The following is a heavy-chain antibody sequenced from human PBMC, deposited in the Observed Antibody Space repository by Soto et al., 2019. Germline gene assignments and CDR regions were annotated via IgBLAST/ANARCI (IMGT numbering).Heavy chain of an antibody. D-gene: IGHD1-26*01. CDR3: ARGRGTYYADS. CDR2: IDTDGSTGGT. Sequence: GGSLRLSCEASGFTFSGHWMHWVRRAPGKGLVWVSHIDTDGSTGGTSYADSVKGRFTVSRDDSNDRLYLQMNDLRVEDTAVYYCARGRGTYYADSWGQGTLVTVSS. J-gene: IGHJ4*02. V-gene: IGHV3-74*03. CDR1: GFTFSGHW.